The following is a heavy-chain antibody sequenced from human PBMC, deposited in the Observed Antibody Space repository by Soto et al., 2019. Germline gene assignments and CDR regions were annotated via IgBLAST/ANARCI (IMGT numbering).Heavy chain of an antibody. D-gene: IGHD3-16*01. J-gene: IGHJ4*02. V-gene: IGHV4-34*01. Sequence: QVQLQQWGAGLLKPSETLSLTCAVYSGSFSGYYWSWIRQPPGKGLEWIGEIYHSLSIVYNPSLKSRVTISGDSSKTQFSLKLSSVTDADTAVYYFARHGGHYFDYWGQGPLVTVSS. CDR3: ARHGGHYFDY. CDR2: IYHSLSI. CDR1: SGSFSGYY.